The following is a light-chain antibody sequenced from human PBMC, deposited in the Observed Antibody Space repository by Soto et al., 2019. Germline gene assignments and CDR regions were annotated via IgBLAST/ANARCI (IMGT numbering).Light chain of an antibody. CDR3: GTWDSSLSAGV. Sequence: QSALAQPPSVSATPGQTVTISCSGSNXNIGNNYVSWYQQLPGTAPKLLIYDNNKRPSEIPDRFSGSKSGPSATLGTTGLQTGDEADYYCGTWDSSLSAGVFGTGTKFTVL. J-gene: IGLJ1*01. CDR1: NXNIGNNY. V-gene: IGLV1-51*01. CDR2: DNN.